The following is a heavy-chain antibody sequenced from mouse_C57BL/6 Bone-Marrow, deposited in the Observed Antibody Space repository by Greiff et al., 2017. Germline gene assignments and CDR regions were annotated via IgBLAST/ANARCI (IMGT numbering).Heavy chain of an antibody. V-gene: IGHV5-16*01. CDR2: INYDGSST. D-gene: IGHD1-1*01. J-gene: IGHJ1*03. CDR1: GFTFSDYY. Sequence: EVQLQESEGGLVQPGSSMKLSCTASGFTFSDYYMAWVRQVPEKGLEWVANINYDGSSTYYLDSLKSRFIISRDNAKNILYLQMSSLKSEDTATYYCARDTTDWYFDVWGTGTTVTVSS. CDR3: ARDTTDWYFDV.